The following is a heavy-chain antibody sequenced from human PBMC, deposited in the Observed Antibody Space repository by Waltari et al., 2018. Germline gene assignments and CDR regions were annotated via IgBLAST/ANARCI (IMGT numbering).Heavy chain of an antibody. D-gene: IGHD1-26*01. V-gene: IGHV1-2*02. CDR1: GYTFTGYY. CDR2: INPNSGGT. Sequence: QVQLVQSGAEVKKPGASVTVSCKASGYTFTGYYMHWVRQAPGQGLEWMGWINPNSGGTNYAQKFQGRVTMTRDTSISTAYMELSRLRSDDTAVYYCAREVFGVGATKLMFDYWGQGTLVTVSS. CDR3: AREVFGVGATKLMFDY. J-gene: IGHJ4*02.